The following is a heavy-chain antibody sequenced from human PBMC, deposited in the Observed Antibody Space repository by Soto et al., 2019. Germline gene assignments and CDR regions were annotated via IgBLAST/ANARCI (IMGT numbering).Heavy chain of an antibody. Sequence: GGSLRLSCAASGFTFSNGWMSWVRQAPGKGLEWVGRIKSKVAGGTTDYSAPVNGRFTISRDDSKNTLYLQMNSLKTEDTAVYYCTTPVPPSHYYYYGMDVWGQGTTVTVSS. CDR1: GFTFSNGW. J-gene: IGHJ6*02. CDR3: TTPVPPSHYYYYGMDV. V-gene: IGHV3-15*01. CDR2: IKSKVAGGTT.